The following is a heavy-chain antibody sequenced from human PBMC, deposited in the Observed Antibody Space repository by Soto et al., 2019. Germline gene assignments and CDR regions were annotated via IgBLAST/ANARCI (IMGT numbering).Heavy chain of an antibody. CDR1: GFTFSSYS. J-gene: IGHJ4*02. D-gene: IGHD2-15*01. V-gene: IGHV3-21*04. CDR3: ARDRQPDGIWTFDF. CDR2: ISSSSSYI. Sequence: PGGSLRLSCAASGFTFSSYSMNWVRQAPGKGLEWVSSISSSSSYIYYADSVTGRFTISRDNSQNMLFLQMNSLGVEDAAVYYCARDRQPDGIWTFDFWGRGAQVTVSS.